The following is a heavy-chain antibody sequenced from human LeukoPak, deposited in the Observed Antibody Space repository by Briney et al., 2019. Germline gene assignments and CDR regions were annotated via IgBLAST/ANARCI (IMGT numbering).Heavy chain of an antibody. J-gene: IGHJ4*02. V-gene: IGHV3-23*01. D-gene: IGHD3-10*01. Sequence: GGSLRLSCAASGFTFSNYAMTWVRQAPGKGLEYVSSVTDSGDRTWYADSVKGRFTISRDNAKNSLYLQMNSLRDEDTAVYYCASLGVWFRELPDYWGQGTLVTVSS. CDR3: ASLGVWFRELPDY. CDR1: GFTFSNYA. CDR2: VTDSGDRT.